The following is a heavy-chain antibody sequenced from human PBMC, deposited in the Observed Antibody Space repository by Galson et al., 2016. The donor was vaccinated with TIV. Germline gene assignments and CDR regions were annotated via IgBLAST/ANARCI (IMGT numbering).Heavy chain of an antibody. CDR2: ISPDGNRT. V-gene: IGHV1-46*04. Sequence: SVKVSCKASGYNFTSYYMHWVRQAPGHGLEWMGIISPDGNRTTSSQTLLGRVTMTRDTATNTVYMELNSLTSDVTATYYCSRAPRDMMDVAFDMWGQGTKVTVS. J-gene: IGHJ3*02. D-gene: IGHD3-16*01. CDR1: GYNFTSYY. CDR3: SRAPRDMMDVAFDM.